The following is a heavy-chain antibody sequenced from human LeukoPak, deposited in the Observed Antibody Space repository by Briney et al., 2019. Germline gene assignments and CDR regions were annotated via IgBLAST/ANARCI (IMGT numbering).Heavy chain of an antibody. CDR3: TTDRYGDYFDY. J-gene: IGHJ4*02. CDR1: GFTFSSYS. CDR2: IKSKTDGGTT. Sequence: GGSLRLSCAASGFTFSSYSMNWVRQAPGKGLEWVGRIKSKTDGGTTDYAAPVKGRFTISRDDSKNTLYLQMNSLKTEDTAVYYCTTDRYGDYFDYWGQGTLVTVSS. D-gene: IGHD4-17*01. V-gene: IGHV3-15*01.